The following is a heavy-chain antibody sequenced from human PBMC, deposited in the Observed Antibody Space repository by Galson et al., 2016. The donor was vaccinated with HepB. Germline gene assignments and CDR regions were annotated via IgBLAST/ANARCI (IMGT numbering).Heavy chain of an antibody. CDR3: ARVREQQLLDAFDI. J-gene: IGHJ3*02. Sequence: SLRLSCAVSGFTFNSYWMSWVRQAPGKGLEWVSSISSGSSYIYYADSVKGRFTISRDNVKKSLYLQMNSLRPEDTAVYYCARVREQQLLDAFDIWGQGTMVTVSS. V-gene: IGHV3-21*01. CDR1: GFTFNSYW. D-gene: IGHD6-13*01. CDR2: ISSGSSYI.